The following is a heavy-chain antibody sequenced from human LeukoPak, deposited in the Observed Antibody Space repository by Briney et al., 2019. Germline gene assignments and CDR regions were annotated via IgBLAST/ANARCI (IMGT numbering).Heavy chain of an antibody. Sequence: GGSLRLSCAASGFTFDDYGMSWVRQAPGKGLEWVSAISGSGDKTYYADSVKGRFTISRDNSKNTLYLQLHSLRADDTAVYYCAKDGPRVVGATWYFDYWGQGTLVTVSS. V-gene: IGHV3-23*01. D-gene: IGHD1-26*01. J-gene: IGHJ4*02. CDR1: GFTFDDYG. CDR3: AKDGPRVVGATWYFDY. CDR2: ISGSGDKT.